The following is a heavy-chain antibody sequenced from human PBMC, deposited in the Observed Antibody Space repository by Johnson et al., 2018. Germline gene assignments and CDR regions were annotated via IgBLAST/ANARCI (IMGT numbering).Heavy chain of an antibody. V-gene: IGHV4-34*01. CDR3: ARGRGHEVSGFGHSHYARDV. CDR2: VNHGGSA. J-gene: IGHJ6*02. CDR1: GGPFSSYY. Sequence: QVQLQQWGAGLLKPSETLSLTCAVDGGPFSSYYWSWIRQPPGKGLEWIGEVNHGGSANDNPSLKSRVTISIDTSKRQFSLKLKSVTAAATAVYYCARGRGHEVSGFGHSHYARDVWGQGTTVTVSS. D-gene: IGHD3-22*01.